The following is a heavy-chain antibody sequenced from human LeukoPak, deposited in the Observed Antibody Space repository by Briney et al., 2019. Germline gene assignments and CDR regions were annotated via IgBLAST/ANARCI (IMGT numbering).Heavy chain of an antibody. Sequence: RXAMSWXRQAPXXGVEWVSGISGSRGRTYYADSVKGRFTISRDNSKNTLYLQMNSLRAEDTAVYYCAKDQWRYWGQGTLVTVSS. CDR3: AKDQWRY. V-gene: IGHV3-23*01. D-gene: IGHD6-19*01. CDR2: ISGSRGRT. J-gene: IGHJ4*02. CDR1: RXA.